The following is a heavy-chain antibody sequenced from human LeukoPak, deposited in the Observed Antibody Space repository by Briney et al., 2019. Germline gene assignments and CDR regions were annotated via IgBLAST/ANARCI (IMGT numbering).Heavy chain of an antibody. D-gene: IGHD3-3*01. CDR1: GFTFSSYS. V-gene: IGHV3-21*01. CDR2: ISSSSSYI. J-gene: IGHJ6*03. Sequence: GGSLRLSCAASGFTFSSYSMNWVRQAPGKGLEWVSSISSSSSYIYYADSVKGRFTISRDNAKNSLYLQMNSPRAEDTAVYYCARGTLRFLEWQGPEGHYYMDVWGKGTTVTVSS. CDR3: ARGTLRFLEWQGPEGHYYMDV.